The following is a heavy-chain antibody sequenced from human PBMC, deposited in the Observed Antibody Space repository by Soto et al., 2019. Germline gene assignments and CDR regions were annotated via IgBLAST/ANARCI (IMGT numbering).Heavy chain of an antibody. D-gene: IGHD3-10*01. CDR1: GYTFTGYY. CDR2: INPNSGGT. CDR3: ARAMYYGSGHRFDY. J-gene: IGHJ4*02. Sequence: ASVKVSCKASGYTFTGYYMHWVRQALGQGLEWMGWINPNSGGTNYAQKFQGWVTMTRDTSISTAYMELSRLRSDDTAVYYCARAMYYGSGHRFDYWGQGTLVTVSS. V-gene: IGHV1-2*04.